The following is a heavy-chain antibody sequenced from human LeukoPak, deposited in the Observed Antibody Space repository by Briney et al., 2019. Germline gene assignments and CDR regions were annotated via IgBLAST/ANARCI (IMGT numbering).Heavy chain of an antibody. CDR3: ARSVRRLYGSGRSNWFDP. D-gene: IGHD3-10*01. CDR1: GDSISSSSYY. Sequence: SETLSLTCTVSGDSISSSSYYWGWIRQPPGKGLEWIGSIYYSGSTYYNPSLKSRVTISVDTSKNQFSLKLSSVTAADTAVYYCARSVRRLYGSGRSNWFDPWGQGTLVTVSS. V-gene: IGHV4-39*07. CDR2: IYYSGST. J-gene: IGHJ5*02.